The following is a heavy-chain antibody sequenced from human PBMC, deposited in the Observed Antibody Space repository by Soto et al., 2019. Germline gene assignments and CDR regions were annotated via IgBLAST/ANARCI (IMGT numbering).Heavy chain of an antibody. V-gene: IGHV3-30*04. D-gene: IGHD3-22*01. Sequence: QVQLVESGGGVVQPGRSLRLSCAASGFTFTSYAMHWVRQAPGKGLEWVAVISYDGRNEYYADSVKGRFTISRDNSKNTLYLQMNSLRAEDTAVYYCAREHLTYYYDCSGYYYFVYWGQGTLVTVSS. CDR1: GFTFTSYA. CDR2: ISYDGRNE. CDR3: AREHLTYYYDCSGYYYFVY. J-gene: IGHJ4*02.